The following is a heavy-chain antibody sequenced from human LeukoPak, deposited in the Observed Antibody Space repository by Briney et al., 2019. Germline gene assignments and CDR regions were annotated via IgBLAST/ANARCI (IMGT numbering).Heavy chain of an antibody. D-gene: IGHD2-8*02. Sequence: SETLSLTCTVSGGSISSSNWWSWVRQPPGKGLEWIGEIYHSGSTNYNPSLKSRVTISVDKSKNQFSLKLSSVTAADTAVYYCARPTGLDYYYGMDVWGQGTTVTVSS. CDR3: ARPTGLDYYYGMDV. J-gene: IGHJ6*02. V-gene: IGHV4-4*02. CDR2: IYHSGST. CDR1: GGSISSSNW.